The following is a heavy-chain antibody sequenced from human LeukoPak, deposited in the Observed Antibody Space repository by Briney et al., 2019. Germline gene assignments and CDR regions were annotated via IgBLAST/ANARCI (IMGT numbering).Heavy chain of an antibody. D-gene: IGHD5-24*01. Sequence: PGGSLRLSCVASGFTFNSYAMSWVRQAPGKGLEWVSGILQSGGSTYYADSVKGRFTISRDNSKNTLYLQMNSLRVEDTAIYYCAKDAISGDGYWESDFWGRGTLVTVSS. J-gene: IGHJ4*02. V-gene: IGHV3-23*01. CDR2: ILQSGGST. CDR1: GFTFNSYA. CDR3: AKDAISGDGYWESDF.